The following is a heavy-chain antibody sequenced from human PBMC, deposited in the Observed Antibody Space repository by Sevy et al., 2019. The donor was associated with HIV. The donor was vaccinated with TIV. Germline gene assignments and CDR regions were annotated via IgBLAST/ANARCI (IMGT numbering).Heavy chain of an antibody. V-gene: IGHV1-2*02. D-gene: IGHD3-3*01. J-gene: IGHJ6*01. Sequence: ASVNVSCKASGYTFTDTGYYVHWVRQAPGQGLEWMGWINPKSGATNYAQKFQGRVTMTRDTSVSTANMELSRLRSDDTAVYYCARESYDFWTGPVDYAYGMDVWGQGTTVTVSS. CDR2: INPKSGAT. CDR1: GYTFTDTGYY. CDR3: ARESYDFWTGPVDYAYGMDV.